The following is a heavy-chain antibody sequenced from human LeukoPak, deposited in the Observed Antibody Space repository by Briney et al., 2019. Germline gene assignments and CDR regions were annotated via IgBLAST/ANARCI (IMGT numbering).Heavy chain of an antibody. D-gene: IGHD3-22*01. Sequence: GGSLRLSCAASGFPFSNYVMHWVRQPPGKGLVWVSRINSDGSSANYADSVKGRFTISRDNAKNTLYLQIDSLRTEDTAVYSCAREAYDSTWSGFDPWGQGTLVTVSS. CDR1: GFPFSNYV. V-gene: IGHV3-74*01. J-gene: IGHJ5*02. CDR2: INSDGSSA. CDR3: AREAYDSTWSGFDP.